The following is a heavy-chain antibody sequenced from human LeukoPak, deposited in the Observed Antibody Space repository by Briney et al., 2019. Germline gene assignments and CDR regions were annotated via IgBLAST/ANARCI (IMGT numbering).Heavy chain of an antibody. J-gene: IGHJ4*02. CDR3: ASDFRITMIVVVTNYFDY. CDR1: GFTFSTYS. V-gene: IGHV3-21*01. CDR2: IISSSSYI. D-gene: IGHD3-22*01. Sequence: RTGGSLRLSCAASGFTFSTYSMNWVRQAPGKGLEWVAYIISSSSYIEYADSVKGRFTISRDNAKNLVYLQMNSLRAEDTAVYYCASDFRITMIVVVTNYFDYWGQGTLVTVSS.